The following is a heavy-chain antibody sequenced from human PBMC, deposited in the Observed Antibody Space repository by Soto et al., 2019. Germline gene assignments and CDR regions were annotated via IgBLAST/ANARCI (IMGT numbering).Heavy chain of an antibody. CDR1: GGSISSTNW. D-gene: IGHD2-2*01. Sequence: SETLSLTCVVSGGSISSTNWWTWVRQTPGKGLEWIGEVYHTGSTKYNPSLKNRVTISLDKSNNQFSLYLQMNSLRAEDTAVYYCAREHPHPVVPVDPWGQGTLVTVSS. J-gene: IGHJ5*02. V-gene: IGHV4-4*02. CDR2: VYHTGST. CDR3: AREHPHPVVPVDP.